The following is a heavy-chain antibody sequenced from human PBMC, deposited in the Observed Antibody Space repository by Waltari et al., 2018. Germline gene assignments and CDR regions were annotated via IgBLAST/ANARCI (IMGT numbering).Heavy chain of an antibody. CDR1: GGSFSGYY. Sequence: QVQLQQWGAGLLKPSETLSPTCAVYGGSFSGYYWSWIRQPPGKGLEWIGEINHSGSTNYNPSLKSRVTISVDTSKNQFSLKLSSVTAADTAVYYCAGRHDSVDITQPYYFDYWGQGTLVTVSS. CDR2: INHSGST. D-gene: IGHD2-15*01. V-gene: IGHV4-34*01. CDR3: AGRHDSVDITQPYYFDY. J-gene: IGHJ4*02.